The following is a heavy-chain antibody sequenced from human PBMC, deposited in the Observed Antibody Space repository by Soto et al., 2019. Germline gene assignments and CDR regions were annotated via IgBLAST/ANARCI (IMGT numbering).Heavy chain of an antibody. CDR2: ISYDGSNK. D-gene: IGHD3-22*01. CDR3: ATRKAYYYDSSPLYYFDY. V-gene: IGHV3-30*03. J-gene: IGHJ4*02. CDR1: GFTFSSYG. Sequence: QVQLVESGGGVVQPGRSLRLSCAASGFTFSSYGMHWVRQAPGKGLEWVAVISYDGSNKYYADSVKGRFTISRDNSKNTLYLQLNSLRAEDTAVYYCATRKAYYYDSSPLYYFDYWGQGTLVTVSS.